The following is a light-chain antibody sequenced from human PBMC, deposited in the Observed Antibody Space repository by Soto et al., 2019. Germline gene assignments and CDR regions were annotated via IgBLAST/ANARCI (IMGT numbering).Light chain of an antibody. J-gene: IGLJ2*01. V-gene: IGLV2-14*03. CDR3: SSYTSSTHVV. CDR1: SSDVGGYND. CDR2: DVS. Sequence: QSALTQPASVSGYPGQSITISCTGTSSDVGGYNDVSWYQQHPDKAPKLMIFDVSSRPSGVSNRFSGYKSGSTASLTISGLQAEDDADYYCSSYTSSTHVVFGGGTKLTFL.